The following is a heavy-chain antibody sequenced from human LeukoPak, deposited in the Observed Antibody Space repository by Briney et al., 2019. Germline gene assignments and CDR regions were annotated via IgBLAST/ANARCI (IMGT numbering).Heavy chain of an antibody. CDR3: ARHVSVNYSSFDY. D-gene: IGHD5-24*01. CDR1: GGSISSYF. CDR2: IYYSGST. Sequence: PSETLSLTCTVSGGSISSYFWSWIRQPPGKGLEWIGYIYYSGSTNYNPSLKSRVIISVDTSKKQFSLNLTSVTAADTAVYYCARHVSVNYSSFDYWGRGTLVTVSS. J-gene: IGHJ4*02. V-gene: IGHV4-59*08.